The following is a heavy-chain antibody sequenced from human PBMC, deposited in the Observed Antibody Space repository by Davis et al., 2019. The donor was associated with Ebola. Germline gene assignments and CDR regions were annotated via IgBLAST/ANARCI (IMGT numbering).Heavy chain of an antibody. CDR3: ATTHWLREFDN. CDR2: IYDQSS. V-gene: IGHV3-53*05. CDR1: GFAFSSNH. J-gene: IGHJ4*02. Sequence: GGSLRLSCAVSGFAFSSNHMSWVRQAPGKWLEWVSVIYDQSSAYADAVRGRFIISRDKSNNTLYLQMNSLRVDDTAVYYCATTHWLREFDNWGQGTQVTVSS. D-gene: IGHD6-19*01.